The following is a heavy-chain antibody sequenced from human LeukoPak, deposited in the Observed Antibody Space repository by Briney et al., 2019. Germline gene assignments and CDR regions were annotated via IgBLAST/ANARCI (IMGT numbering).Heavy chain of an antibody. CDR1: GGTFSSYA. J-gene: IGHJ4*02. V-gene: IGHV1-69*05. CDR3: ARDREATLGY. D-gene: IGHD5-12*01. CDR2: IIPILGTA. Sequence: ASVKVSCKASGGTFSSYAISWVRQAPGQGLEWMGRIIPILGTANYAQKFQGRVTITTDESTSTAYMELSSLRSEDTAVYYCARDREATLGYWGQGTLVTVSS.